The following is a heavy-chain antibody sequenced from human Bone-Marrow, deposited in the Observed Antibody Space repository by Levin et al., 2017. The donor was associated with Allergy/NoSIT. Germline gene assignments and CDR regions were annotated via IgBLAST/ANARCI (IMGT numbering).Heavy chain of an antibody. V-gene: IGHV4-39*01. D-gene: IGHD3-9*01. CDR1: GGSISSSSYY. CDR3: ARLLRYFDWLWGYFDY. J-gene: IGHJ4*02. CDR2: IYYSGST. Sequence: SETLSLTCTVSGGSISSSSYYWGWIRQPPGKGLEWIGSIYYSGSTYYNPSLKSRVTISVDTSKNQFSLKLSSVTAADTAVYYCARLLRYFDWLWGYFDYWGQGTLVTVSS.